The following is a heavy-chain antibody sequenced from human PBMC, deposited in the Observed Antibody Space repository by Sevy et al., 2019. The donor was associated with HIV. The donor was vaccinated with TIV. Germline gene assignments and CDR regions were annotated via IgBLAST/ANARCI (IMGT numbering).Heavy chain of an antibody. CDR3: ARDPPVPRYCTNGVWSQGFDS. Sequence: GGSLRLSCAASGFTFSPYNMIWVRQAPGKGLEWVSSISGNSNYIYYANSVKGRFTISRDNANNSLYLQMYSLRAEDTAVYYCARDPPVPRYCTNGVWSQGFDSWGQGTLVTVSS. CDR2: ISGNSNYI. CDR1: GFTFSPYN. V-gene: IGHV3-21*01. J-gene: IGHJ5*01. D-gene: IGHD2-8*01.